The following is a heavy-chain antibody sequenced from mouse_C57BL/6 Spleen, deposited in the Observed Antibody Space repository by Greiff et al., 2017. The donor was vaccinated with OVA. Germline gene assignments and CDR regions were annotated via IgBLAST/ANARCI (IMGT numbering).Heavy chain of an antibody. Sequence: VQLQQSGPELVKPGASVKISCKASGYAFSSSWMNWVKQRPGKGLEWIGRIYPGDGDTNYNGKFKGKATLTADKSSSTAYMQLSSLTSEDSAVYFCARGVTPMDYWGQGTSVTVSS. V-gene: IGHV1-82*01. CDR1: GYAFSSSW. J-gene: IGHJ4*01. CDR2: IYPGDGDT. D-gene: IGHD2-1*01. CDR3: ARGVTPMDY.